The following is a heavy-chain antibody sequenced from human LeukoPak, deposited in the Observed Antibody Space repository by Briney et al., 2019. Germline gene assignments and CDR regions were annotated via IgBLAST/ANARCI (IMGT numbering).Heavy chain of an antibody. D-gene: IGHD2-2*01. CDR1: GGSVSSGSYY. Sequence: PSETLSLTCTVSGGSVSSGSYYWGWIRQPPGKGLEWIGYIYYSGSTNYNPSLKSRVTISVDTSKNQFSLKLSSVTAADTAVYYCARKAGSTSQGGIYYYGMDVWGQGTTVTVSS. CDR2: IYYSGST. J-gene: IGHJ6*02. CDR3: ARKAGSTSQGGIYYYGMDV. V-gene: IGHV4-61*01.